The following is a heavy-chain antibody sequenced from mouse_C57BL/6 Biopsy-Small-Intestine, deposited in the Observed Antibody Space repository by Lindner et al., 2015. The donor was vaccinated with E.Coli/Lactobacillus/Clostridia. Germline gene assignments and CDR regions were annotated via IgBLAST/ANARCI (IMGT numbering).Heavy chain of an antibody. Sequence: ASVKVSCKASGYTLTSYDINWVRQATGQGPEWMGWMDPNSGNTRYAQKFQGRVTMTRNASINTAFMELSSLRSEDSAVYYCARETAGLGLGTFSYGMAVWGQGTTVTVSS. CDR3: ARETAGLGLGTFSYGMAV. D-gene: IGHD1-1*01. CDR2: MDPNSGNT. J-gene: IGHJ1*01. CDR1: GYTLTSYD. V-gene: IGHV1S55*01.